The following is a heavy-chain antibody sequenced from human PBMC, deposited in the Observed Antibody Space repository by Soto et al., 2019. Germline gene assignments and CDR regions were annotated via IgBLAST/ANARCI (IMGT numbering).Heavy chain of an antibody. CDR1: GFTFSDHY. Sequence: GGSLRLSCAASGFTFSDHYMDWVRQAPGKGLEWVGRTRNKANSYTTEYAASVKGRFTISRDDSKNSLYLQMNSLKTEDTAVYYCARGKMGFSGCYYFDYWGQGTLVTVSS. CDR2: TRNKANSYTT. V-gene: IGHV3-72*01. D-gene: IGHD3-22*01. J-gene: IGHJ4*02. CDR3: ARGKMGFSGCYYFDY.